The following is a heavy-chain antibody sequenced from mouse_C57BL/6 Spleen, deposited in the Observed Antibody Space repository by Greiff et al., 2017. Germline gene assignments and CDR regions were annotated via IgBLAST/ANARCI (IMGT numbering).Heavy chain of an antibody. J-gene: IGHJ2*01. V-gene: IGHV1-15*01. CDR2: IDPETGGT. CDR1: GYTFTDYE. CDR3: TRKVTALFDY. D-gene: IGHD2-2*01. Sequence: VQLQQSGAELVRPGASVTLSCKASGYTFTDYEMHWVKQTPVHGLEWIGAIDPETGGTAYNQKFKGKAILTADKSSSTAYMELRSLTSEDSAVYYCTRKVTALFDYWGQGTTLTVSS.